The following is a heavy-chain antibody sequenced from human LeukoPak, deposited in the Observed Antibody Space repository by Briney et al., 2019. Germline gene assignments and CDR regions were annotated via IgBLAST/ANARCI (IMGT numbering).Heavy chain of an antibody. V-gene: IGHV4-4*09. J-gene: IGHJ4*02. CDR1: GGSISSYY. Sequence: SETLSLTCTVSGGSISSYYWSWIRQPPGKGLEWIGYIYTSGSTNYNPSLKSRVTISVDTSKNQFSLKLSSVTAADTAVYYCARHLVPYGSSWYFDYWGQGTLVTVSS. CDR3: ARHLVPYGSSWYFDY. D-gene: IGHD6-13*01. CDR2: IYTSGST.